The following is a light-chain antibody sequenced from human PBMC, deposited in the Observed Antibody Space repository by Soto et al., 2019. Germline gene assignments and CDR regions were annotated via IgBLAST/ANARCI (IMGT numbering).Light chain of an antibody. CDR1: QSISSY. CDR3: QQYKNCPRT. CDR2: GAS. V-gene: IGKV3-15*01. Sequence: DIVMTQSPATLSASPGERATPSCRASQSISSYLAWYQQKPGQAPRLLIYGASTMETGIPARFSGSGSGTEFTLTITSLQPEDLAIYYCQQYKNCPRTFGQGTKVDIK. J-gene: IGKJ1*01.